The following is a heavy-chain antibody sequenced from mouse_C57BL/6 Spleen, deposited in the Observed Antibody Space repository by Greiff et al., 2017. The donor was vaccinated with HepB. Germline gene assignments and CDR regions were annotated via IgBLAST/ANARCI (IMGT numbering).Heavy chain of an antibody. CDR3: ARSKVWAYHRGGYAMDY. Sequence: VQLQQSGAELAKPGASVKLSCKASGYTFTSYWMHWVKQRPGQGLEWIGYINPSSGYTKYNQKFKDKATLTADKSSSTAYMQLSSLTYEDSAGYYCARSKVWAYHRGGYAMDYWGQGTSVTVSS. CDR1: GYTFTSYW. J-gene: IGHJ4*01. V-gene: IGHV1-7*01. D-gene: IGHD2-12*01. CDR2: INPSSGYT.